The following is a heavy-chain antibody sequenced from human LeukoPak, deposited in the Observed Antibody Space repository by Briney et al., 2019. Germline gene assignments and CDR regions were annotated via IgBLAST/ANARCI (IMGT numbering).Heavy chain of an antibody. CDR3: ARAGAAAGLNLDY. Sequence: GTSLRLSCAASGCTFSSYVMHWVRQAPGKGLEGVAIISFDGGNKYYADSVKGRCTISRDNSKNTVYVQMNSLRAEAPAVYYCARAGAAAGLNLDYWGQGTLVTVSS. CDR1: GCTFSSYV. J-gene: IGHJ4*02. V-gene: IGHV3-30*03. D-gene: IGHD6-13*01. CDR2: ISFDGGNK.